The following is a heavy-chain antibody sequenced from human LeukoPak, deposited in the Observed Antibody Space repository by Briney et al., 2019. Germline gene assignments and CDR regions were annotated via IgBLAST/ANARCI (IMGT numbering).Heavy chain of an antibody. CDR1: GGSFSGYY. CDR2: INHSGST. V-gene: IGHV4-34*01. D-gene: IGHD3-10*01. J-gene: IGHJ6*03. CDR3: ARLTMVRGVIYYYYYYMGV. Sequence: SETLSLTCAVYGGSFSGYYWSWIRQPPGKGLEWIGEINHSGSTNYNPSLKSRVTISVDTSKNQFSLKLSSVTAADTAVYYCARLTMVRGVIYYYYYYMGVWGKGTTVTISS.